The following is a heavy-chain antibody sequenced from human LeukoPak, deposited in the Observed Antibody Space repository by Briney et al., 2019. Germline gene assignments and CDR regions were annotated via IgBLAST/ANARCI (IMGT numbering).Heavy chain of an antibody. Sequence: SETLSLTCAVYGGSFSGYYWSWIRQPPGKGLEWIGEINHSGSTNYNPSLKSRVTISVDTSKNQFSLKLSSVTAADTAVYYCARGPHYYGSGSYWRVRWFDPWGQGTLVTVSP. CDR3: ARGPHYYGSGSYWRVRWFDP. CDR1: GGSFSGYY. D-gene: IGHD3-10*01. V-gene: IGHV4-34*01. CDR2: INHSGST. J-gene: IGHJ5*02.